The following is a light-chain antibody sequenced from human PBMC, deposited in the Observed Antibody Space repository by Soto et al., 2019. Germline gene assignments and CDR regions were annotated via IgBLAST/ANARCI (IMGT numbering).Light chain of an antibody. J-gene: IGKJ1*01. Sequence: DIQMTQSPSTLSASVGDRVTITCGASQSISSWLAWYQEKPGKAPKLLIYKASSLESGVPSRFSGSGSGTEFTLTISGLQPDDFATYYCQQYNSYWMFGQGTKVEIK. CDR2: KAS. CDR3: QQYNSYWM. V-gene: IGKV1-5*03. CDR1: QSISSW.